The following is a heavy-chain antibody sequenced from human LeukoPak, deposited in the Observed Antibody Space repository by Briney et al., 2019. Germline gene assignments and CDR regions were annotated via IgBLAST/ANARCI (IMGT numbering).Heavy chain of an antibody. Sequence: PGGSLRLSCAASGFTFSSYWMSWVRQAPGKGLEWVANIKQDGSEKYYVDSVKGRFTISRDNAKNSLYLQTNSLRAEDTAVYYCVRRKSYCSGGSCYSAYYYYGMDVWGQGTTVTVSS. J-gene: IGHJ6*02. CDR2: IKQDGSEK. CDR1: GFTFSSYW. CDR3: VRRKSYCSGGSCYSAYYYYGMDV. V-gene: IGHV3-7*01. D-gene: IGHD2-15*01.